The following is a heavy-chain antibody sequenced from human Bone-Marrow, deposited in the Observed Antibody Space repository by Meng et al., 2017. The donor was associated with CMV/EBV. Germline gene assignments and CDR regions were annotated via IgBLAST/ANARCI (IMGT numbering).Heavy chain of an antibody. J-gene: IGHJ5*02. D-gene: IGHD6-13*01. V-gene: IGHV1-8*01. Sequence: SVKVSCKASGYTFTSYDINWVRQATGQGLEWMGWMNPNSGNTGYAQKFQGRVTMTRNTSISTAYMELSSLRSEDTAVYYCARGGEIAAAGTRWFDPWGQGTLVTVSS. CDR3: ARGGEIAAAGTRWFDP. CDR1: GYTFTSYD. CDR2: MNPNSGNT.